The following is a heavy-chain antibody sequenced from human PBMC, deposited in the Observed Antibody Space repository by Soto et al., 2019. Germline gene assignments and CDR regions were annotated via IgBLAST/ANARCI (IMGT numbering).Heavy chain of an antibody. CDR2: IYSSGST. V-gene: IGHV4-59*01. CDR3: ARDRDY. J-gene: IGHJ4*02. CDR1: GGSIRSYY. Sequence: KPSETLSLTCTVSGGSIRSYYWSWIRQAPGKGLEWIGYIYSSGSTNYNPSLKSRVTISVDTSKNQFSLKLSSVTAADTAVYYCARDRDYWGQGTLVTVSS.